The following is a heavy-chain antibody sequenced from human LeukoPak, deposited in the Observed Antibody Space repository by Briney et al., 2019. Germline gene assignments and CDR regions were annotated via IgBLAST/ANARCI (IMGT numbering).Heavy chain of an antibody. CDR1: GFSFSAYW. CDR3: ARFGYVAAVDV. Sequence: GGSLRLSCAASGFSFSAYWMTWVRQAPGTGLEWAANINPAGSETYYVDPVKGRFSISRDNAKNLVYLQMNSLRAGDTAVYHCARFGYVAAVDVWGQGTPVTVSS. J-gene: IGHJ4*02. D-gene: IGHD2-15*01. CDR2: INPAGSET. V-gene: IGHV3-7*01.